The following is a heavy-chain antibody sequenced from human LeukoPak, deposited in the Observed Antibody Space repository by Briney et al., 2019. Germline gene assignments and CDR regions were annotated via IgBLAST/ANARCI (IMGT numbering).Heavy chain of an antibody. J-gene: IGHJ4*02. Sequence: PGGSLRLSCAASGFTFSTYAMSWVRQAPGKGLEWVSAISASGGTTFYADSVKGGFTISKDNSKNTLYLQINSLRVEDTAVYYCANSPISDYWGQGTLVTVSS. CDR1: GFTFSTYA. CDR3: ANSPISDY. V-gene: IGHV3-23*01. CDR2: ISASGGTT.